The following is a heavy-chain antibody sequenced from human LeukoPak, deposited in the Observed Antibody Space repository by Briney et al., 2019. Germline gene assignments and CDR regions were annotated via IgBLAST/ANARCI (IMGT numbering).Heavy chain of an antibody. J-gene: IGHJ4*02. CDR2: MNPNSGNT. CDR1: GYTFTSYD. CDR3: ARGRVYYGSGSYSFDY. V-gene: IGHV1-8*01. D-gene: IGHD3-10*01. Sequence: ASVKVSCKASGYTFTSYDINWVRQATGQGLEWMGWMNPNSGNTGYAQKFQGRVTMTRNTSISTAYMELSSLRSEDTIAYYCARGRVYYGSGSYSFDYWGQGTLVTVSS.